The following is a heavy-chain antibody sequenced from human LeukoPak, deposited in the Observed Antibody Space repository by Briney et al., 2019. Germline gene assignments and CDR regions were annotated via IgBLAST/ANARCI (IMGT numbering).Heavy chain of an antibody. J-gene: IGHJ3*02. Sequence: SETLSLTCTVSGDSISSGDYYWSWIRQPAGKGLEWIGRISSSGSTNYNPSLKSRVTISVDTSKNQFSLKLSSVTAADTAVYFCARGPYSYDSSGASDIWGQGTMVTVSS. CDR1: GDSISSGDYY. V-gene: IGHV4-61*02. CDR2: ISSSGST. D-gene: IGHD3-22*01. CDR3: ARGPYSYDSSGASDI.